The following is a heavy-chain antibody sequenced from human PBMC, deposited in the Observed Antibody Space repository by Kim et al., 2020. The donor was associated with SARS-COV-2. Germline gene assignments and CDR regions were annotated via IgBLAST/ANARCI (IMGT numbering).Heavy chain of an antibody. V-gene: IGHV4-34*01. CDR1: GGSFSGYY. CDR2: VNHSCSA. J-gene: IGHJ4*01. D-gene: IGHD6-19*01. CDR3: SRAGRRWLVLPIVSYFDY. Sequence: SETLSLTCAVYGGSFSGYYWSWSRHRPRPGLDLNWEVNHSCSANYNPSLNLRVTISVDTAKNQFYLKLSSVTATATDAYYCSRAGRRWLVLPIVSYFDY.